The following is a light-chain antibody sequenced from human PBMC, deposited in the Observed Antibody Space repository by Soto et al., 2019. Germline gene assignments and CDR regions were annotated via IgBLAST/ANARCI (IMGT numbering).Light chain of an antibody. V-gene: IGLV2-14*01. J-gene: IGLJ1*01. Sequence: SVLTQPASVSGSPGQSITISCTGTSSDVGGYNYVSWYQQHPGKAPKLMIYDVSNRPSGVSNRFSGSKSGNTASLTISGLQAEDEADYYCSSYTSSSNFYVFGTGTKVTVL. CDR3: SSYTSSSNFYV. CDR2: DVS. CDR1: SSDVGGYNY.